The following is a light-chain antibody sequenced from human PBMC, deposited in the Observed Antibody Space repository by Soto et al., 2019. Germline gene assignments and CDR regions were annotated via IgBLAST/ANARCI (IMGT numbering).Light chain of an antibody. J-gene: IGKJ4*01. CDR3: QQYNSNPLT. Sequence: DIQMTQSPSTLSASVGDRVTITCRASQSFSTWLAWYQQKPGKAPNLLIYKTSILESGVPSRFSGSGSGTEFTLTISSLQPDEFAAYYWQQYNSNPLTFGGGTKVEIK. V-gene: IGKV1-5*03. CDR1: QSFSTW. CDR2: KTS.